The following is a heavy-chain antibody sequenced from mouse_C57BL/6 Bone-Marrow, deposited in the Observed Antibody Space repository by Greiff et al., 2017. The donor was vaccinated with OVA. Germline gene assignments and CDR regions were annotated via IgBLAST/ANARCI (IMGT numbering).Heavy chain of an antibody. CDR1: GYTFTSYW. Sequence: QVQLQQPGAELVKPGASVTMSCTASGYTFTSYWITWVKQRPGQGLEWIGDIYPGSGSTNYNEKFKRKATLTVDTSSSPAYMQLSSLTSEDSAVYYCARGVNYDGWGQGTSVTVSS. CDR3: ARGVNYDG. J-gene: IGHJ4*01. CDR2: IYPGSGST. D-gene: IGHD2-4*01. V-gene: IGHV1-55*01.